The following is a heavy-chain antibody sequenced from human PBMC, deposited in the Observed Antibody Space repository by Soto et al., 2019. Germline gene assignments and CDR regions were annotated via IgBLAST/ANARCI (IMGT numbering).Heavy chain of an antibody. J-gene: IGHJ6*02. CDR2: INSDGSNT. V-gene: IGHV3-74*01. CDR3: AGGMAGLDV. Sequence: DVQLVESGGGVVQPGGSLRLSCAASGLSFNIYWMHWVRQVPGKGLVWLARINSDGSNTIYGDSVKGRFTISRDNAKNTVFLQMDSLRDEDTGVYYCAGGMAGLDVWGQGTTVTVSS. CDR1: GLSFNIYW.